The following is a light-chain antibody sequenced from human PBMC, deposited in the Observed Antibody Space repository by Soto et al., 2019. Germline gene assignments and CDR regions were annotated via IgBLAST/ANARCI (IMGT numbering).Light chain of an antibody. CDR2: SND. CDR3: AAWDDRLNGGV. J-gene: IGLJ3*02. Sequence: QSVLTQAPSASGTPGQRVTISCSGSSSNIGSNTVSWYQQVPGTAPKLLIYSNDQRPSGVPDRFAGSKSGTSASLAIGGRQSEAEADYYCAAWDDRLNGGVFGGGTKLTVL. CDR1: SSNIGSNT. V-gene: IGLV1-44*01.